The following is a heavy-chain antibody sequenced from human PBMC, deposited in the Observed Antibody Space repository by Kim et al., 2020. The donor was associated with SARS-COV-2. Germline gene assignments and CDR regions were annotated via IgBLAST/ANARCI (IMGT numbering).Heavy chain of an antibody. Sequence: SETLSLTCTVSGGSISSNSHYWGWIRQSPGKGLEWIGSIYYSGSTDYNPSLKSRVTIYVDTSKNQISLKLSSVTAADTAVYYCARHGGSYHKYYFDYWGQGTLVTVSS. D-gene: IGHD1-26*01. CDR3: ARHGGSYHKYYFDY. CDR2: IYYSGST. J-gene: IGHJ4*02. CDR1: GGSISSNSHY. V-gene: IGHV4-39*01.